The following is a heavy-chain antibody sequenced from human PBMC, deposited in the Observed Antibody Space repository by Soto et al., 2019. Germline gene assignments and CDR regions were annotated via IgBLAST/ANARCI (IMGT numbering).Heavy chain of an antibody. D-gene: IGHD3-3*01. CDR3: AAYLGNNYDFWSGYYGANY. J-gene: IGHJ4*02. CDR2: IVVGSGNT. V-gene: IGHV1-58*02. Sequence: SVKVSCKASGFTFTSSAMQWVRQARGQRLEWIGWIVVGSGNTNYAQKFQERVTITRDMSTSTAYMELSSLRSEDTAVYYCAAYLGNNYDFWSGYYGANYWGQGTLVTVSS. CDR1: GFTFTSSA.